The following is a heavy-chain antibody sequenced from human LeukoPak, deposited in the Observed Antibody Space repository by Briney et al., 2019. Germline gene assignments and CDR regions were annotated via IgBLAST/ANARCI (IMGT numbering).Heavy chain of an antibody. J-gene: IGHJ4*02. CDR3: ARGSWCRIDF. Sequence: GGSLRLSCADSRFAFSSYGMNWVRQAPGKGLQWVSYIDSSSGTIYYADSVKGRFTISIDNAESSLYLQMNSLRHEGTAVYYCARGSWCRIDFWGQGTLVTVSS. D-gene: IGHD4/OR15-4a*01. CDR2: IDSSSGTI. CDR1: RFAFSSYG. V-gene: IGHV3-48*02.